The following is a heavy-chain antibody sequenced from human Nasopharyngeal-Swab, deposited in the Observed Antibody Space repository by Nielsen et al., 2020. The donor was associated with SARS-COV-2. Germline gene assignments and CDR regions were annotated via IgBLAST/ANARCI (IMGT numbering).Heavy chain of an antibody. CDR3: ATPNYYGSGSYRKGGDAFDI. Sequence: GESLKISCAASGFTFSSYAMSWVRQAPGKGLEWVSAISGSGGSTYYADSVKGRFTISRDNSKSTLYLQMNSLRAEDTAVYYCATPNYYGSGSYRKGGDAFDIWGQGTMVTVSS. D-gene: IGHD3-10*01. J-gene: IGHJ3*02. V-gene: IGHV3-23*01. CDR1: GFTFSSYA. CDR2: ISGSGGST.